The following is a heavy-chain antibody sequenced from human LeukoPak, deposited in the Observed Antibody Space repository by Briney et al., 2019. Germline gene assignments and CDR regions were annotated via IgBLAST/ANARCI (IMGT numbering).Heavy chain of an antibody. D-gene: IGHD6-13*01. CDR2: IRDKPHSYTT. CDR1: GFTFSDHY. Sequence: PGGSLRLSCAVSGFTFSDHYMDWVRQAPGKGLEWVGRIRDKPHSYTTEYAASVKGRFTISRDDSKNSLYLQMNSLKTEDTAVYYCVRVHTTSWYFDYWGQGTPVTVSS. CDR3: VRVHTTSWYFDY. J-gene: IGHJ4*02. V-gene: IGHV3-72*01.